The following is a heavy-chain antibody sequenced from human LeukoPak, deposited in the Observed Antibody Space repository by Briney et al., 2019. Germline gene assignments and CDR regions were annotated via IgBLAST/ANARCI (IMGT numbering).Heavy chain of an antibody. Sequence: ASVKVSCKASGYIFTGYYIHWVRQAPGQGLEWMGWINPNSGGTNYAQKFRGRVTMTRDTSISTAYMELSRLRSDDTAVYYCARGNGCNKFGGPCDGWGQGTLVIVSS. V-gene: IGHV1-2*02. CDR2: INPNSGGT. CDR1: GYIFTGYY. D-gene: IGHD3-16*01. J-gene: IGHJ4*02. CDR3: ARGNGCNKFGGPCDG.